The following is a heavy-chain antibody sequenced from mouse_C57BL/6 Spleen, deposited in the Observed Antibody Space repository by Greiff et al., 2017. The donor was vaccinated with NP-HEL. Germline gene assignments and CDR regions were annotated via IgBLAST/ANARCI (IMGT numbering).Heavy chain of an antibody. D-gene: IGHD1-1*01. CDR3: ARHYGSSYEWYFDV. V-gene: IGHV1-64*01. CDR2: IHPNSGST. CDR1: GYTFTSYW. J-gene: IGHJ1*03. Sequence: QVQLKQPGAELVKPGASVKLSCKASGYTFTSYWMHWVKQRPGQGLEWIGMIHPNSGSTNYNEKFKSKATLTVDKSSSTAYMQLSSLTSEDSAVYYCARHYGSSYEWYFDVWGTGTTVTVSS.